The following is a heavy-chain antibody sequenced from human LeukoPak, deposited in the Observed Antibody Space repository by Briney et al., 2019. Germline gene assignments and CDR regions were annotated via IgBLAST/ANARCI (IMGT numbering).Heavy chain of an antibody. D-gene: IGHD1-26*01. CDR2: ISDSGGST. CDR3: ARDGTEDY. CDR1: GFTFSSYA. J-gene: IGHJ4*02. Sequence: HPGGSLRLSCAASGFTFSSYAVSWVRQAPGKGLAWVSAISDSGGSTQYADSVKGRFIISRDNSKNTLYLQMNSLRAEDTAVYYCARDGTEDYWGRGTLVTVSS. V-gene: IGHV3-23*01.